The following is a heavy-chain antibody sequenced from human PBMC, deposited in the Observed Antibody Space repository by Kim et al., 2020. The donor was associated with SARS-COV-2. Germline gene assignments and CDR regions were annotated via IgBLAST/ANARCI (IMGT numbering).Heavy chain of an antibody. CDR3: ARNFVLDV. V-gene: IGHV1-3*01. D-gene: IGHD3-16*02. J-gene: IGHJ6*02. CDR2: IHGGNGNS. CDR1: GYTFTSNT. Sequence: ASVKVSCKASGYTFTSNTIHWVRQAPGQRLEYLGWIHGGNGNSRYSQTFQDRVTMTRDTSANTAYMELSSLRSEDTAVYYCARNFVLDVWGQGTTVIVSS.